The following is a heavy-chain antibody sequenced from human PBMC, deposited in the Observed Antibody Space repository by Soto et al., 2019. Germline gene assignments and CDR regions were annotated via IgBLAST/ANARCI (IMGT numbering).Heavy chain of an antibody. D-gene: IGHD3-10*01. CDR3: ARPYGSGRQNWFDP. J-gene: IGHJ5*02. CDR2: IYYSGST. Sequence: ASETLSLTCTVSGGSISSSSYYWGWIRQPPGKGLEWIGSIYYSGSTYYNPSLKSRVTISVDTSKNQFSLKLSSVTAADTAVYSCARPYGSGRQNWFDPWGQGTLVTVSS. CDR1: GGSISSSSYY. V-gene: IGHV4-39*01.